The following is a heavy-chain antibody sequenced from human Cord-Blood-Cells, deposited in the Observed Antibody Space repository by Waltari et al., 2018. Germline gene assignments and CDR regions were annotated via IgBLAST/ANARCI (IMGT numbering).Heavy chain of an antibody. Sequence: QVQLVQSGAEVKQPGAPVKVSCTASGYTFTAYYMHCVRQAPGQGLEWMGRINPNSGGTNYAQKFQGRVTMTRDTSISTAYMELSRLRSDDTAVYYCARDLDYYDSSGYVDYWGQGTLVTVSS. CDR2: INPNSGGT. CDR1: GYTFTAYY. CDR3: ARDLDYYDSSGYVDY. V-gene: IGHV1-2*06. J-gene: IGHJ4*02. D-gene: IGHD3-22*01.